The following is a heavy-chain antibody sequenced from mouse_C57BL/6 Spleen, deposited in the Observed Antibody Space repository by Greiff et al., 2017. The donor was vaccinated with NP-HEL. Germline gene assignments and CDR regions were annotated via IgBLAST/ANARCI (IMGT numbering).Heavy chain of an antibody. CDR2: IDPANGNT. CDR1: GFNIKNTY. V-gene: IGHV14-3*01. D-gene: IGHD2-4*01. J-gene: IGHJ4*01. Sequence: VQLQQSVAELVRPGASVKLSCTASGFNIKNTYMHWVKQRPEQGLEWIGRIDPANGNTKYVPKFQGKATITADTSSNTAYLQLSSLTSEDTAIYYGARDDYDDGYAMDYWGQGTSVTVSS. CDR3: ARDDYDDGYAMDY.